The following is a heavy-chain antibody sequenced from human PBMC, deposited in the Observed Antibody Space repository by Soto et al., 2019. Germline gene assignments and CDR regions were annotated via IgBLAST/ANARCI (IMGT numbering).Heavy chain of an antibody. D-gene: IGHD3-16*01. CDR2: IGPSDSYT. V-gene: IGHV5-10-1*01. CDR1: GYSFTSYW. CDR3: ARVDGYNLWGSYGMDV. Sequence: PGESLKISCKGSGYSFTSYWISWVRQMPGKGLEWMGRIGPSDSYTNYSPSFQGHVTISADKSISTAYLQWSSLKASDTAMYYCARVDGYNLWGSYGMDVWGQGTTVTVSS. J-gene: IGHJ6*02.